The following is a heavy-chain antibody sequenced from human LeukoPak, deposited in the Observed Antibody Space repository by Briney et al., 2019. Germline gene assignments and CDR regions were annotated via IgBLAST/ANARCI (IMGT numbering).Heavy chain of an antibody. Sequence: PGRSLRLSCAASGFTFSSYSMNWVRQAPAKRLEWVSSISSSSSYIYYADSVKGRFTISRDSAKHSLYLHMNSLRAEDTAVYYCARDRHPYGYSSGCSDYWGQGTLVTVSS. V-gene: IGHV3-21*01. J-gene: IGHJ4*02. CDR2: ISSSSSYI. D-gene: IGHD6-19*01. CDR1: GFTFSSYS. CDR3: ARDRHPYGYSSGCSDY.